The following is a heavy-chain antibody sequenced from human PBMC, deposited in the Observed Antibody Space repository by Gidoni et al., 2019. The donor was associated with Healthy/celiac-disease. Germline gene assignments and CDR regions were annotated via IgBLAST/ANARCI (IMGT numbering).Heavy chain of an antibody. D-gene: IGHD1-20*01. CDR3: TTGHEFRHPYTRKYFDY. CDR1: GSTFSNAW. J-gene: IGHJ4*02. Sequence: EVQLVESGGGLVKPGGYLRLSCAASGSTFSNAWMRWVRQVPGKGLGGVGRIKSKTDGGTTDYAAPVKGRFTISRDDSKNTLYLQMNSLKTEDTAVYYCTTGHEFRHPYTRKYFDYWGQGTLVTVSS. V-gene: IGHV3-15*01. CDR2: IKSKTDGGTT.